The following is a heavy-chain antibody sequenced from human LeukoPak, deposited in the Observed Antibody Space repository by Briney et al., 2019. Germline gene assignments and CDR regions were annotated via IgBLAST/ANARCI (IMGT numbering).Heavy chain of an antibody. J-gene: IGHJ4*02. CDR1: GFTFSDYY. CDR2: ISSSGSTI. V-gene: IGHV3-11*04. D-gene: IGHD6-13*01. CDR3: TTSWYSSSWYVDY. Sequence: AGGSLRLSCAASGFTFSDYYMTWIRQAPGKGLEWVSYISSSGSTIYYADSVKGRFTISRDNAKNSLYLQMNSLRAEDTAVYYCTTSWYSSSWYVDYWGQGTLVTVSS.